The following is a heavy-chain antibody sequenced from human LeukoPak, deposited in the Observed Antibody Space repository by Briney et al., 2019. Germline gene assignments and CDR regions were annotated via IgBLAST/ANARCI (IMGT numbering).Heavy chain of an antibody. CDR3: ARDLGNLYYGSSGYYGY. V-gene: IGHV1-2*06. J-gene: IGHJ4*02. Sequence: GASVKVSCKASGYTFTGYYMHWVRQAPGQGLEWMGRINPNSGGTNYAQKFQGRVTMTRDTSISTAYMELSRLRSDDTAVYYCARDLGNLYYGSSGYYGYWGQGTLVTVSS. CDR2: INPNSGGT. CDR1: GYTFTGYY. D-gene: IGHD3-22*01.